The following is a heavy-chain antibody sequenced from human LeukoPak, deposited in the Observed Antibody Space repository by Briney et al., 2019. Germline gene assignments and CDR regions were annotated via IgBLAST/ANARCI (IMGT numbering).Heavy chain of an antibody. CDR2: IYYSGST. Sequence: GSLRLSCAASGFTFSSYGMHWIRQPPGKGLEWIGYIYYSGSTNYNPSLKSRVTISVDTSKNQFSLKLSSVTAADTAVYYCARGGYGSGSYLYYWGQGTLVTVSS. V-gene: IGHV4-59*01. CDR1: GFTFSSYG. CDR3: ARGGYGSGSYLYY. D-gene: IGHD3-10*01. J-gene: IGHJ4*02.